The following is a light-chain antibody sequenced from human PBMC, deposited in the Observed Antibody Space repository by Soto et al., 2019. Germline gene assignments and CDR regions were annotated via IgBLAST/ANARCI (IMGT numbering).Light chain of an antibody. Sequence: QSALTQPASVSGSPGQSITISCTGTSSDVVSYNLVSWYQQHPGKAPKLMIYEGSKRPSGVSNRFSGSKSGNTASLTISGLQAEDEADYYCYSYAGSDTSYVFGTGTKATVL. CDR3: YSYAGSDTSYV. CDR2: EGS. J-gene: IGLJ1*01. V-gene: IGLV2-23*01. CDR1: SSDVVSYNL.